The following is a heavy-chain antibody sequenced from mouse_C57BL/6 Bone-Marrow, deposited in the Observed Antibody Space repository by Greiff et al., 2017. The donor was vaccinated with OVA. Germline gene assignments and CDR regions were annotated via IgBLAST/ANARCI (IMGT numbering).Heavy chain of an antibody. CDR2: IYPGSGST. V-gene: IGHV1-55*01. D-gene: IGHD1-1*01. J-gene: IGHJ2*01. CDR1: GYTFTSYW. Sequence: QVQLLQPGAELVKPGASVKLSCTASGYTFTSYWITWVKQRPGQGLEWIGDIYPGSGSTNYTEKFKSKFTLSVDTANSTAYMHLSSLTSEDTAVYYCGRYYCSYYFDYWGQGTTLTVSA. CDR3: GRYYCSYYFDY.